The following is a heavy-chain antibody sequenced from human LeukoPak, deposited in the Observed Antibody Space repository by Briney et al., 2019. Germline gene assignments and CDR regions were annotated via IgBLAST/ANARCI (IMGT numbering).Heavy chain of an antibody. J-gene: IGHJ4*02. Sequence: SETLSLTCAVYGGSFSGYHWSWIRQPAGKGLEWIGRIYSSGRTNYIPSLKSRLTMSVDTSKNQFSLKLNSVTAADTAVYYCARDYSYPDYWGQGTLVTVSS. CDR3: ARDYSYPDY. D-gene: IGHD5-18*01. CDR1: GGSFSGYH. V-gene: IGHV4-4*07. CDR2: IYSSGRT.